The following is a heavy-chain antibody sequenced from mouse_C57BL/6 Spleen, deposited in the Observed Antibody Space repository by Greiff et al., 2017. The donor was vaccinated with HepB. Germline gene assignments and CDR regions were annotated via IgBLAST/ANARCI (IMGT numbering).Heavy chain of an antibody. D-gene: IGHD2-4*01. V-gene: IGHV1-5*01. CDR3: THYDYDVGWFAY. J-gene: IGHJ3*01. CDR1: GYTFTSYW. CDR2: IYPGNSDT. Sequence: EVQLQQSGTVLARPGASVKMSCKTSGYTFTSYWMHWVKQRPGQGLEWIGAIYPGNSDTSYNQKFKGEAKLTAVTSASTAYMELSSLTNEDSAVYYCTHYDYDVGWFAYWGQGTLVTVSA.